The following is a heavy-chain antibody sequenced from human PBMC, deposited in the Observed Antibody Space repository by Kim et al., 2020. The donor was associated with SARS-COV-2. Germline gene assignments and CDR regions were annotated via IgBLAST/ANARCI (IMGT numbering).Heavy chain of an antibody. D-gene: IGHD3-10*01. CDR1: GFMFTNFV. V-gene: IGHV1-3*01. CDR3: GRSTKRGDDEGSYSIGY. J-gene: IGHJ4*02. Sequence: ASVKVSCKASGFMFTNFVMHWLRQAPGQRLEWMGWINAANGNPKYSQKFQGRITITRDTSASTTFMELSSLRSEDTAVYYCGRSTKRGDDEGSYSIGYWGQGTLVTVSA. CDR2: INAANGNP.